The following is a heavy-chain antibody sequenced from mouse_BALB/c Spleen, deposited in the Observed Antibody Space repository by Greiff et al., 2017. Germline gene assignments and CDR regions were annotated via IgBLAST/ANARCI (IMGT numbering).Heavy chain of an antibody. CDR1: GYTFTSYW. D-gene: IGHD2-1*01. J-gene: IGHJ4*01. CDR3: ARRGGNWAMDY. V-gene: IGHV1-7*01. CDR2: INPSTGYT. Sequence: VQLQQSGAELAKPGASVKMSCKASGYTFTSYWMHWVKQRPGQGLEWIGYINPSTGYTEYNQKFKDKATLTADKSSSTAYMQLSSLTSEDSAVYYCARRGGNWAMDYWGQGTSVTVSS.